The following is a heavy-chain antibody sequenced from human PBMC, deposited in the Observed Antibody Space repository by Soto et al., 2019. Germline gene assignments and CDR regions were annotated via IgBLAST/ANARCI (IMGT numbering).Heavy chain of an antibody. CDR3: ARVLSYGDYDYYYYGMDV. J-gene: IGHJ6*02. Sequence: SETLSLTCAVSGYSISSGYYWVWIRQTPGKGLEWIGNIYHSGASNYNPSLKSRVSISVDTSKNQFSLKLKSVTAADTAVYYCARVLSYGDYDYYYYGMDVWGQGTTVTV. V-gene: IGHV4-38-2*01. D-gene: IGHD4-17*01. CDR1: GYSISSGYY. CDR2: IYHSGAS.